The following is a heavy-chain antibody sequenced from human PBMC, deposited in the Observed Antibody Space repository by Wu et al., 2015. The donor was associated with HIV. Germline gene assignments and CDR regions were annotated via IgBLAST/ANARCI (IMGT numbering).Heavy chain of an antibody. CDR1: GGPFSSYA. J-gene: IGHJ6*03. Sequence: QVQLVQSGAEVKKPGSSVKVSCKASGGPFSSYAMSWVRQAPGQGLEWMGRIIPIFGAANYAQKFQDRVTIIADESTSTVFMEMTSLRSEDTAIYYCATGQQLAPGAPKDYYYYMDVWGKGTTVTVSS. CDR2: IIPIFGAA. V-gene: IGHV1-69*15. CDR3: ATGQQLAPGAPKDYYYYMDV. D-gene: IGHD6-13*01.